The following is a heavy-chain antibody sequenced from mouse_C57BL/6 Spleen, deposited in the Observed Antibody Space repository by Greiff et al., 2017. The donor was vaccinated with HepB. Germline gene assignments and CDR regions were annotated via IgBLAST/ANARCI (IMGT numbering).Heavy chain of an antibody. J-gene: IGHJ3*01. CDR3: TRFYSNYEGFAY. CDR2: ISSGGDYI. Sequence: EVQLVESGEGLVKPGGSLKLSCAASGFTFSSYAMSWVRQTPEKRLEWVAYISSGGDYIYYADTVKGRCTISRDNARNTLYLQMSSLKSEDTAMYYCTRFYSNYEGFAYWGQGTLVTVSA. CDR1: GFTFSSYA. V-gene: IGHV5-9-1*02. D-gene: IGHD2-5*01.